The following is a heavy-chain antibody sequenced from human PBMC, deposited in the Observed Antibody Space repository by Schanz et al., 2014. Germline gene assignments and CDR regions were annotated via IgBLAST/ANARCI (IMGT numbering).Heavy chain of an antibody. CDR2: IWYDGSNK. Sequence: VQLVESGGGVVQPGRSLTLSCAVSTSLFSRSVIHWVRQAPGKGLEWVAIIWYDGSNKYYADSVKGRFTISRDNSKNALFLQMSRLRAEDTAVYYCARDGDFDYWGRGTLVTVSP. CDR1: TSLFSRSV. V-gene: IGHV3-33*08. J-gene: IGHJ4*01. CDR3: ARDGDFDY.